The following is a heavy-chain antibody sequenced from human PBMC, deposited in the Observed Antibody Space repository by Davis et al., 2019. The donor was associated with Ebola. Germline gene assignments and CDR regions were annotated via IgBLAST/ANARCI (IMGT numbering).Heavy chain of an antibody. CDR1: GGSISSGGYY. D-gene: IGHD5-18*01. V-gene: IGHV4-39*07. CDR3: ARGGYSYGFDY. J-gene: IGHJ4*02. Sequence: SDTLSLTCTVPGGSISSGGYYWSWIRQPPGKGLEWLGEINHSGSTNYNPSLKSRVTISVDTSKNQFSLKLSSVTAADTAVYYCARGGYSYGFDYWGQGTLVTVSS. CDR2: INHSGST.